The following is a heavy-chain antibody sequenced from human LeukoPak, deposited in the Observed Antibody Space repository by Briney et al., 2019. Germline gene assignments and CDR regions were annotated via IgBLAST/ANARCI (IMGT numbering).Heavy chain of an antibody. J-gene: IGHJ4*02. D-gene: IGHD2-2*01. V-gene: IGHV3-30*18. CDR3: AKDLGRRYCSSTSCWGGFDY. Sequence: GGSLRLSCAASGFTFSSYGMHWVRQAPGKGLEWVAVISYDGSNKYYAGSVKGRFTISRDNSKNTLYLQMNSLRAEDTAVYYCAKDLGRRYCSSTSCWGGFDYWGQGTLVTVSS. CDR2: ISYDGSNK. CDR1: GFTFSSYG.